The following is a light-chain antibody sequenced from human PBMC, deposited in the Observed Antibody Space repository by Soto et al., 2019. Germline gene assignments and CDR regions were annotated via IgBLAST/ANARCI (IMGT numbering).Light chain of an antibody. CDR2: AAS. CDR1: QHIATY. J-gene: IGKJ1*01. CDR3: QQSYSTPTT. Sequence: DIQMTQSPSALSASVGDRVTISCRSSQHIATYLNWYQHKPGKAPKLLVYAASTLQGGVPSRFSGSGSGTDFRLTISSLQPEDFATYYCQQSYSTPTTFGQGTKVEIK. V-gene: IGKV1-39*01.